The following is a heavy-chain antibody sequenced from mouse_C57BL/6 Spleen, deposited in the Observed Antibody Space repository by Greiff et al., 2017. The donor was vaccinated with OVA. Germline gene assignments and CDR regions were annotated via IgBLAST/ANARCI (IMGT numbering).Heavy chain of an antibody. J-gene: IGHJ4*01. V-gene: IGHV1-72*01. CDR3: ARGDYGGYYAMDY. Sequence: QVQLKQPGAELVKPGASVKLSCKASGYTFTSYWMHWVKQRPGRGLEWIGRIDPNSGGTKYNEKFKSKATLTVDKPSSTAYMQLSSLTSEDSAVYYCARGDYGGYYAMDYWGQGTSVTVSS. D-gene: IGHD2-4*01. CDR1: GYTFTSYW. CDR2: IDPNSGGT.